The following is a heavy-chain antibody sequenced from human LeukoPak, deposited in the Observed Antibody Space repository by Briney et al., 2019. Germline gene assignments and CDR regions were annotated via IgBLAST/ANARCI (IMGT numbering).Heavy chain of an antibody. J-gene: IGHJ4*02. CDR2: ISNDGSDK. CDR3: ARDGGYSRGWTYGAGNY. D-gene: IGHD6-19*01. Sequence: GGSLRLSCAASGFTFSSYVMHWVRQAPGKGLECVAVISNDGSDKYYADSVKGRFTISRDNSKNTLYLQMNSLRDEDTALYYCARDGGYSRGWTYGAGNYWGQGTLVTVSS. CDR1: GFTFSSYV. V-gene: IGHV3-30*04.